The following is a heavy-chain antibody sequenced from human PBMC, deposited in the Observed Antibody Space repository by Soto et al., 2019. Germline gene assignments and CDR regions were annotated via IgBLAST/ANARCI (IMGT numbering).Heavy chain of an antibody. Sequence: SETLSLTCTVSGGSISSINNHFSNHYCSWIRLSPGKGLEWIGLIHYSGSTNYNPSLKSRVTISVDTSKNQFSLKLSSVTDADTAVYYCAGLYYYDSSGYRYYCYGMAVWGQGTTVTVS. CDR3: AGLYYYDSSGYRYYCYGMAV. D-gene: IGHD3-22*01. CDR1: GGSISSINNHFSNHY. J-gene: IGHJ6*02. V-gene: IGHV4-59*08. CDR2: IHYSGST.